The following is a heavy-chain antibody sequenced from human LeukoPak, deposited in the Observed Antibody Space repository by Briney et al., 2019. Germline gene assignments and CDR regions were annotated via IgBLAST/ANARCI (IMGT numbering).Heavy chain of an antibody. V-gene: IGHV1-69*05. Sequence: SVKVSCKASGGTFSSYAISWVRQAPGQGLEWMGGIIPIFGTANYAQKFQGRVTMTTDTSTSTAYMELRSLRSDDTAVYYCARVYYYDSSAYYYARESWFDPWGQGTLVTVSS. D-gene: IGHD3-22*01. CDR2: IIPIFGTA. CDR3: ARVYYYDSSAYYYARESWFDP. CDR1: GGTFSSYA. J-gene: IGHJ5*02.